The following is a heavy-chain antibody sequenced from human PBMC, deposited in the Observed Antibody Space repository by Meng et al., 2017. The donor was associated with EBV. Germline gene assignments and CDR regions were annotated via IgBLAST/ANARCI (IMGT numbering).Heavy chain of an antibody. V-gene: IGHV1-3*01. CDR3: VRGPPVGVPGPGDY. CDR2: INVGVGYT. Sequence: QGELVQCGGWVKNRGASVKVSWKASGYALTSYILHWGRKAPGQRLEWMGWINVGVGYTKYSQKFQGRVTISSDTSATTGYMELSSLRSEDTAVYYCVRGPPVGVPGPGDYWGQGTLVTVSS. CDR1: GYALTSYI. D-gene: IGHD2-21*01. J-gene: IGHJ4*02.